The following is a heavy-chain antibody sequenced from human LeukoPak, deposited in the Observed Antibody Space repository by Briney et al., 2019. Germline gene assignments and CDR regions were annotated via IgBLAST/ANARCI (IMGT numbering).Heavy chain of an antibody. CDR2: IYSGGST. J-gene: IGHJ3*02. V-gene: IGHV3-66*02. D-gene: IGHD6-13*01. CDR1: GFTVSSNY. CDR3: AVHSSSWYENAFDI. Sequence: GGSLRLSCAASGFTVSSNYMSWVRQAPGKGPEWVSVIYSGGSTYYADSVKGRFTISRDNSKNTLYLQMNSLRAEDTAVYYCAVHSSSWYENAFDIWGQGTMVTVSS.